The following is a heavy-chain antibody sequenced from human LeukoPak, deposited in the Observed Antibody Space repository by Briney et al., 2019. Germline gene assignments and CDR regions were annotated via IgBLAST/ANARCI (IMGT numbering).Heavy chain of an antibody. J-gene: IGHJ6*03. Sequence: PGGSLRLSCAASGFTFSSYSMNWVRQAPGKGLEWVSSISSSSSYIYYADSVKGRFTISRDNAKNSLYLQMNSLRAEDTAVYYCARVGLRFLEWKGYMDVWGKGTTVTVSS. CDR2: ISSSSSYI. V-gene: IGHV3-21*01. D-gene: IGHD3-3*01. CDR3: ARVGLRFLEWKGYMDV. CDR1: GFTFSSYS.